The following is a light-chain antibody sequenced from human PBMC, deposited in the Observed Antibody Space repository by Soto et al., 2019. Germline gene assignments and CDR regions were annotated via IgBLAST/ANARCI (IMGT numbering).Light chain of an antibody. V-gene: IGKV3-15*01. Sequence: EILMTQSPATLSVSPGERATLSCRASQNVNSNLAWYQQKPGQAPRLLIYVASTRATGIPARFSGSGSGTEFTLTISSLQSEDSAVSYCQQYNNWPSWTFGQGTKVEIK. CDR3: QQYNNWPSWT. CDR1: QNVNSN. J-gene: IGKJ1*01. CDR2: VAS.